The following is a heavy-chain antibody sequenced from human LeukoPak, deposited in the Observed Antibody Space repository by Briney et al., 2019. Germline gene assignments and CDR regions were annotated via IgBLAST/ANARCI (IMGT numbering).Heavy chain of an antibody. CDR2: IWYDGSNK. D-gene: IGHD3-10*01. Sequence: PGGSLRLSCAASGFTFSSYGMHWVRQAPGKGLEWVAVIWYDGSNKYYADSVKGRFTISRDNSKNTLYLQMNSLRAEDTAVYYCAKGSYGSGSYYYFDYWGQGTLVTVSS. J-gene: IGHJ4*02. CDR1: GFTFSSYG. V-gene: IGHV3-33*06. CDR3: AKGSYGSGSYYYFDY.